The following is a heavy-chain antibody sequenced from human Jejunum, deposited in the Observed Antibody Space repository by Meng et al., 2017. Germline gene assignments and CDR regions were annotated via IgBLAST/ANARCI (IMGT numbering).Heavy chain of an antibody. J-gene: IGHJ5*02. CDR2: ISGRSSAI. CDR3: ARDHLPFGWFDP. CDR1: GFSFGDLY. Sequence: QVQVGGVGGGLVSLGGSMRRTCAASGFSFGDLYMTWLRPPPGKGLAWGAYISGRSSAIYYADSVRGRFTISRDNDKNSVYLQMNSLRAEDTAVYYCARDHLPFGWFDPWGQGTLVTVSS. V-gene: IGHV3-11*01. D-gene: IGHD3-16*01.